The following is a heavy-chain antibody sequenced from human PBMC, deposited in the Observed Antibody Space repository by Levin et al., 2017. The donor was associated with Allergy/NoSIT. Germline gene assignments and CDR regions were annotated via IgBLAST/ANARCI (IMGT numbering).Heavy chain of an antibody. CDR3: GRALYGLTGQPLDF. CDR2: IGANEGRI. Sequence: QAGGSLRLSCSASGFTFSNYAMGWVRQAPGKGLEWVSSIGANEGRIFYADSVKGRFTISRDNSKNTLYLEMNTLRPEDTAVYYCGRALYGLTGQPLDFWGQGTLVTVSS. CDR1: GFTFSNYA. D-gene: IGHD3-9*01. J-gene: IGHJ4*02. V-gene: IGHV3-23*01.